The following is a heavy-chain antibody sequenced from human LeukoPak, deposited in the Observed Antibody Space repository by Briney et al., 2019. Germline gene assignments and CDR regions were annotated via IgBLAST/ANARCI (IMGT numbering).Heavy chain of an antibody. V-gene: IGHV4-34*01. D-gene: IGHD4-17*01. CDR1: GGSFSGYY. CDR3: ARQDYGEPSY. Sequence: SETLSLTCAVYGGSFSGYYWSWIRQPPGKGLEWIGEINHSGSTNYNPSLKSRVTISVDTSKNQFSLKLSSVTAADTAVYYCARQDYGEPSYWGQGTLVTVSS. CDR2: INHSGST. J-gene: IGHJ4*02.